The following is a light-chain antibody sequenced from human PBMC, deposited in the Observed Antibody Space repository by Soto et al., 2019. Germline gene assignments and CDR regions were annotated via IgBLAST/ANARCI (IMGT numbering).Light chain of an antibody. V-gene: IGLV1-40*01. CDR3: QSYDSSLSGVV. J-gene: IGLJ2*01. Sequence: QSVLTQPPSVSGAPGQRVTIPCTGSSSNIGARYDVHWYQHRPGTAPKLLIYTNTNRPSGVPDRFSASKSGTSASLAITGLQAGDEADYYCQSYDSSLSGVVFGGGTQLTVL. CDR2: TNT. CDR1: SSNIGARYD.